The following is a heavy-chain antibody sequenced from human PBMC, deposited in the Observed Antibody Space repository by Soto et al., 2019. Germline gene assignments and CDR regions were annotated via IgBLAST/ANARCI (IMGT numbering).Heavy chain of an antibody. D-gene: IGHD6-13*01. CDR1: GGSISSYY. V-gene: IGHV4-4*07. J-gene: IGHJ6*02. CDR2: IYTSGST. CDR3: ARAMSETSLAAAGYYYGMDV. Sequence: SETLSLTCTVSGGSISSYYWSWIRQPAGKGLGWIGRIYTSGSTNYNPSLKSRVTMSVDTSKNQFSLKLSSVTAADTAVYYCARAMSETSLAAAGYYYGMDVWGQGTTVTVSS.